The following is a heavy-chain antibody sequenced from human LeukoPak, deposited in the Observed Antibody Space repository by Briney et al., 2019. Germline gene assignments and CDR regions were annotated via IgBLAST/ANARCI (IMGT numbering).Heavy chain of an antibody. CDR2: IYPGDSDT. CDR1: GYSFTSYW. D-gene: IGHD3-22*01. J-gene: IGHJ4*02. V-gene: IGHV5-51*01. Sequence: GESLKFSCKGSGYSFTSYWIGWVRQMPGKGLEWMGIIYPGDSDTRYSPSFQGQVTISADKSISTAYLQWSSLKASDTAMYYCARGGYYYDSSGYPYGFDYWGQGTLVTVSS. CDR3: ARGGYYYDSSGYPYGFDY.